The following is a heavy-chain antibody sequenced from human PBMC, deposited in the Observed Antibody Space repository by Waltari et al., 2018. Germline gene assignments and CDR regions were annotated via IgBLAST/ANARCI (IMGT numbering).Heavy chain of an antibody. V-gene: IGHV4-34*01. CDR3: AGGEAAAAGTWRWFDP. D-gene: IGHD6-13*01. Sequence: QVQLQQWGAGLLKPSETLSLTCAVYGGSFSGYYWSWIRQPPGKGLEWIGEINHSGITDYYPSIMSRVTISVKPSKNYLSLKLSSVTSADTAVYYCAGGEAAAAGTWRWFDPWGQGTLVTDSS. CDR1: GGSFSGYY. J-gene: IGHJ5*02. CDR2: INHSGIT.